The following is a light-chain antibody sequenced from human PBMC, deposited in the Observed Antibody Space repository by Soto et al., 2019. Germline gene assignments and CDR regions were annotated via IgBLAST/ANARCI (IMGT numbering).Light chain of an antibody. CDR1: SSNIGINT. V-gene: IGLV1-44*01. CDR3: AAWDDSLNGLYV. J-gene: IGLJ1*01. CDR2: TDN. Sequence: QSVLTQPPSASGTPGQRVTISCSGSSSNIGINTVNWYQQVPGTAPKLLIYTDNQRPSGVPDRFSGSKSGTSACLAISGLQSEDEADYYCAAWDDSLNGLYVFGTGTKVTVL.